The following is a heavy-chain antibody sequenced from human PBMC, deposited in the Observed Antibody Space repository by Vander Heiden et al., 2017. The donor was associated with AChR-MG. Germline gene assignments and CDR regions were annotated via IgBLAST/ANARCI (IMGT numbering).Heavy chain of an antibody. Sequence: VPRLESAGGFLKPGGSLSLYIAAHGLTLSSYPMIGLRPAPGKRLAWVSAISGGGGSTYYADTVKGRFTISRDNSKNTLYLQLSSLRAEDTAIYYCAKNHSPRLNSSSNWFDPWGQGTLVTVSS. V-gene: IGHV3-23*01. CDR1: GLTLSSYP. CDR2: ISGGGGST. CDR3: AKNHSPRLNSSSNWFDP. D-gene: IGHD2-15*01. J-gene: IGHJ5*02.